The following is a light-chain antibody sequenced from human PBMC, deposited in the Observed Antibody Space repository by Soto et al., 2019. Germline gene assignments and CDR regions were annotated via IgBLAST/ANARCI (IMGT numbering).Light chain of an antibody. J-gene: IGLJ2*01. V-gene: IGLV1-44*01. Sequence: SVLTQSPSASGTPGQRVTISCSGSRSNIGTYTVNWYQQLPGTAPTLLIYRNHQRPSGVPDRFSGSTSGTSASLAISGPQSEDEADYYCAAWDDSLRAVVFGGGTKLTVL. CDR2: RNH. CDR1: RSNIGTYT. CDR3: AAWDDSLRAVV.